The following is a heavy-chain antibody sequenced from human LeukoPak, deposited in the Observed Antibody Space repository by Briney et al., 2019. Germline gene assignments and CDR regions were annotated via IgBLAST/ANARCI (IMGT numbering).Heavy chain of an antibody. D-gene: IGHD4-17*01. CDR2: IYYSGST. V-gene: IGHV4-39*01. Sequence: SETLSLTCTVSGDSISSSSYSWGWIRQPPGKGLEWIGSIYYSGSTYYNPSLKSRVTISVDTSKNQFSLKLSSVTAADTAVYYCARHAPHDYGDSDAFDIWGQGTMVTVSS. CDR1: GDSISSSSYS. J-gene: IGHJ3*02. CDR3: ARHAPHDYGDSDAFDI.